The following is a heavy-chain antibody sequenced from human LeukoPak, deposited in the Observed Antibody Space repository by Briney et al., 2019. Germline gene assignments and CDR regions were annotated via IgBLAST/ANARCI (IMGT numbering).Heavy chain of an antibody. J-gene: IGHJ3*02. D-gene: IGHD3-10*01. CDR3: GVRGVIFPDAFDI. CDR1: GYIFTSYW. CDR2: IYRGDSDT. Sequence: GESLQISCWGCGYIFTSYWIGGVRQLRGKGLEGMGIIYRGDSDTRYSPSFQGQVTISADKSISTAYLQWSSLKASDTAMYYCGVRGVIFPDAFDIWGQGTMVTVSS. V-gene: IGHV5-51*01.